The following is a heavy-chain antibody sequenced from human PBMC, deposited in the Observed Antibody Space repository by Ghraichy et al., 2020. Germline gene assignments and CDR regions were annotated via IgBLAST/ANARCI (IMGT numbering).Heavy chain of an antibody. CDR2: ISSSSSTI. D-gene: IGHD2-2*01. V-gene: IGHV3-48*01. CDR3: ARDYIVVVPAVPDHFDL. CDR1: GFTFSSYS. J-gene: IGHJ2*01. Sequence: LSLTCAASGFTFSSYSMNWVRQAPGKGLEWVSYISSSSSTIYYADSVKGRFTISRDNAKNSLYLQMNSLRAEDTAVYYCARDYIVVVPAVPDHFDLWGRGTLVTVSS.